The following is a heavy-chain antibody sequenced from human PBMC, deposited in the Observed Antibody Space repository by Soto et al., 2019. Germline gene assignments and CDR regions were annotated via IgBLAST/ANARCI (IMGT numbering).Heavy chain of an antibody. CDR2: IYYSASN. CDR3: ARLVWLSRHAGTYDFDY. V-gene: IGHV4-39*01. D-gene: IGHD3-3*01. J-gene: IGHJ4*02. CDR1: GGSISSSIYY. Sequence: AETLSLTCAVSGGSISSSIYYLGWIRQPPGKGLEWIGSIYYSASNDYKPSLKSRVTISVDTSKDQFSLKLGSVTAADTAVYYCARLVWLSRHAGTYDFDYWGQGTLATASS.